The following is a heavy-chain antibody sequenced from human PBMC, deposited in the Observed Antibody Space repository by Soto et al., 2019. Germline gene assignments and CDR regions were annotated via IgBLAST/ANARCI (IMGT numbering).Heavy chain of an antibody. D-gene: IGHD3-22*01. V-gene: IGHV4-38-2*01. Sequence: ETLSLTCAVSGYSISSGYYWGWIRQPPGKGLEWIGSIYHSGSTYYNPSLKSRVTISVDTSKNQFSLKLSSVTAADTAVYYCARVRDSSGYYYGKDWYFDLWGRGTLVTVSS. J-gene: IGHJ2*01. CDR2: IYHSGST. CDR3: ARVRDSSGYYYGKDWYFDL. CDR1: GYSISSGYY.